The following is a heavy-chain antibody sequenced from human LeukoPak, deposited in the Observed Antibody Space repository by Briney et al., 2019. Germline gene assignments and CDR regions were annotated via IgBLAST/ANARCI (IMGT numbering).Heavy chain of an antibody. CDR2: IYYSGST. Sequence: SETLSLTCTVSGGSIDNYYWSWIRQPPGKGLEWVGYIYYSGSTNYNPSLKSRVTISVDTSKNQFSLKLNSVTAADTAVYYCARSYASGRSDLDSWGQGTLVTVSS. D-gene: IGHD3-10*01. CDR3: ARSYASGRSDLDS. J-gene: IGHJ4*02. CDR1: GGSIDNYY. V-gene: IGHV4-59*08.